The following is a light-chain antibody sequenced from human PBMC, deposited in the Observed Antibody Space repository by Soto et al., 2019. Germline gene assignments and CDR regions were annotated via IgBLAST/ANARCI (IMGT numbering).Light chain of an antibody. CDR2: DVS. CDR3: QQYSSYWT. V-gene: IGKV1-5*01. J-gene: IGKJ1*01. Sequence: DIQMTQSPSTLSASVGDRVTITCRASQSLSSWLAWYQQKPGKAPKLLIYDVSSLESGVPSRFSGSGSGTEFTLTISSLQPDDFATYYCQQYSSYWTFGQGTKV. CDR1: QSLSSW.